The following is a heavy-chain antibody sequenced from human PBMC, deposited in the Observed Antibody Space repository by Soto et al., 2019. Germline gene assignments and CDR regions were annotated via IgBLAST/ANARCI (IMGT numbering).Heavy chain of an antibody. J-gene: IGHJ4*02. CDR3: AARTVTMVRGVSKDLDY. V-gene: IGHV1-58*02. D-gene: IGHD3-10*01. CDR1: GFTFTSSA. Sequence: SVKVSCKASGFTFTSSAMQWVRQARGQRLEWIGWIVVGSGNTNYAQKFQERVTITRDMSTSTAYMELSSLRSEDTAVYYCAARTVTMVRGVSKDLDYWGQGTLVTSPQ. CDR2: IVVGSGNT.